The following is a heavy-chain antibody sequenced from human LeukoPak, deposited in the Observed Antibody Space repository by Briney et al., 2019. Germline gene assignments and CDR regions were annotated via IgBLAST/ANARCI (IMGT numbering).Heavy chain of an antibody. D-gene: IGHD4-17*01. J-gene: IGHJ3*02. CDR3: ARDLVTVAKGFDI. Sequence: SETLSLTCTVSGGSISSSSYYWGWIRQPPGKGLEWIGSIYYSGSTYYNPSLKSRVTISVDTSKNQFSLKLSSVTAADTAVYYCARDLVTVAKGFDIWGQGTMVSVSS. CDR1: GGSISSSSYY. V-gene: IGHV4-39*07. CDR2: IYYSGST.